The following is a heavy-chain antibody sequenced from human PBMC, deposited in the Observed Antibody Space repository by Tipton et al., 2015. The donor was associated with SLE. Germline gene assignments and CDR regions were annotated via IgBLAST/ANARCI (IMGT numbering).Heavy chain of an antibody. CDR1: GFTLRYFD. J-gene: IGHJ5*02. V-gene: IGHV3-23*01. Sequence: SLRLSCVTSGFTLRYFDMSWVRQGPGKGLERVSTIGDDDSDTYYADSVRGRFIASRDRSKHTVFLQMNNLRVDDTAVYFCASLSTYYYGSGNPWGQGTLVTVSS. CDR2: IGDDDSDT. CDR3: ASLSTYYYGSGNP. D-gene: IGHD3-10*01.